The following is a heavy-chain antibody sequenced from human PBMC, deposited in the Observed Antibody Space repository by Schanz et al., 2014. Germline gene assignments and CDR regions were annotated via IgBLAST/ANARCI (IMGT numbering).Heavy chain of an antibody. J-gene: IGHJ4*02. V-gene: IGHV3-23*01. Sequence: EVHLLESGGGLVQPGGSLRLSCAVSGFTFSSYAMSWVRQAPGKGLEWVSAISGSGGSTYYADSVKGRFTISRDNSKNTLYLQMNSLRAEDTAVYYCAKNQYDDVDLSSFYFDFWGQGTLVTVSS. CDR1: GFTFSSYA. CDR2: ISGSGGST. CDR3: AKNQYDDVDLSSFYFDF. D-gene: IGHD3-10*02.